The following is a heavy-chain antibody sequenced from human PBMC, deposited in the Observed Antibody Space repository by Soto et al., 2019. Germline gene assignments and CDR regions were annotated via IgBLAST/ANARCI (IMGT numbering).Heavy chain of an antibody. J-gene: IGHJ4*02. Sequence: AASVRVSCKVSGYTLNELSMHWVRQASGKRLEWMGSFDPEDGETIYAQKFQGRVTITRNTSISTAYMELSSLRSEDTAVYSCARAAGYYCNYNLGYLGQGTLVTVSS. CDR3: ARAAGYYCNYNLGY. CDR1: GYTLNELS. CDR2: FDPEDGET. D-gene: IGHD1-7*01. V-gene: IGHV1-24*01.